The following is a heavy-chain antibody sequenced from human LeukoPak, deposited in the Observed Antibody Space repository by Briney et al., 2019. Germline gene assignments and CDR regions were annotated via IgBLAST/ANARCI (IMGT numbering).Heavy chain of an antibody. D-gene: IGHD3-10*01. Sequence: ASVKVSCEASGYTFTSYYMHWVRQAPGQGLEWMGWINPNSGGTNYAQKFQGWVTMTRDTSITTVYMELTSLKSDDTAVYYCARDRTTMIRGVTLPLNYFDSWGQGTLVTVSS. V-gene: IGHV1-2*04. CDR3: ARDRTTMIRGVTLPLNYFDS. CDR1: GYTFTSYY. J-gene: IGHJ4*02. CDR2: INPNSGGT.